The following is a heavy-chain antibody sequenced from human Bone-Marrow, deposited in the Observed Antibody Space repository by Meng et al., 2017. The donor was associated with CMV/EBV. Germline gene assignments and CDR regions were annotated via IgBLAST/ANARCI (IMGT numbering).Heavy chain of an antibody. V-gene: IGHV4-59*01. CDR1: GGSISSYY. Sequence: SETLSLTCTVSGGSISSYYWSWIRQPPGKVLEWIGYISYSGSTNYNPSLKSRVTISVDTSKNQFSLKLSSVTAADPAVYYGARRTTNYYWYFDLWGRGTLVTVSS. CDR3: ARRTTNYYWYFDL. J-gene: IGHJ2*01. D-gene: IGHD1-1*01. CDR2: ISYSGST.